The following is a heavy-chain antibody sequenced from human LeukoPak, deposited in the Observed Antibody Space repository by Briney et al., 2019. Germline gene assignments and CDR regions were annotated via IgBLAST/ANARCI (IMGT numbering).Heavy chain of an antibody. CDR3: AHLPGNGELPLDY. Sequence: KESGPTLVKPTQTLTLTCTVSGFSLNTRGVAVGWIRQPPGKALEWLALIYWHDDKRYSPSLQSRLTITKDTSKIQVVLTMTNIDPVDTATYSCAHLPGNGELPLDYWGQGTLVTVSS. V-gene: IGHV2-5*01. D-gene: IGHD3-10*01. CDR1: GFSLNTRGVA. J-gene: IGHJ4*02. CDR2: IYWHDDK.